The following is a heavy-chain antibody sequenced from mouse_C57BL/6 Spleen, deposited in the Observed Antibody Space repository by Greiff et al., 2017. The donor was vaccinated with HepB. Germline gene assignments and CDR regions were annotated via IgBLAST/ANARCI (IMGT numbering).Heavy chain of an antibody. Sequence: QVQLQQSGAELVKPGASVKLSCKASGYTFTSYWMQWVKQRPGQGLEWIGEIDPSDSYTNYHLKFKGKATLTVDTSSSTAYMQLSSLTSEDSAVYYCARKTAQAWFAYWGQGTLVTVSA. CDR1: GYTFTSYW. V-gene: IGHV1-50*01. CDR2: IDPSDSYT. J-gene: IGHJ3*01. D-gene: IGHD3-2*02. CDR3: ARKTAQAWFAY.